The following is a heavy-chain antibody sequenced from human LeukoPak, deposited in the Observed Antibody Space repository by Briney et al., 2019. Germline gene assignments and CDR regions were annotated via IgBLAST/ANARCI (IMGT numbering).Heavy chain of an antibody. D-gene: IGHD3-22*01. CDR1: GGSISSYY. J-gene: IGHJ4*02. V-gene: IGHV4-59*01. CDR2: IYYSGST. Sequence: SETLSLTCTVSGGSISSYYWSWIRQPPGKGLEWIGYIYYSGSTNYNPSLKSRVTISVDTSKNQFSLKLSSVTAADTAVYYCARDVLDSSGDFDYWGQGTLVAVSS. CDR3: ARDVLDSSGDFDY.